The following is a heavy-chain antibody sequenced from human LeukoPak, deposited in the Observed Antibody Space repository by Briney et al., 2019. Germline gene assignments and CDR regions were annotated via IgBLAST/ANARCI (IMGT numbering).Heavy chain of an antibody. CDR1: GFTFSSYG. V-gene: IGHV3-30*02. CDR3: AKDQWGYYDSSGYPDY. J-gene: IGHJ4*02. D-gene: IGHD3-22*01. CDR2: IRYDGSNK. Sequence: GGSLRLSCAASGFTFSSYGMHWVRQAPGKGLEWVAFIRYDGSNKYYADSVKGRFTISRDNSKNTLYLQMNSLRAEDTAVYYCAKDQWGYYDSSGYPDYWGQGTLVTVSS.